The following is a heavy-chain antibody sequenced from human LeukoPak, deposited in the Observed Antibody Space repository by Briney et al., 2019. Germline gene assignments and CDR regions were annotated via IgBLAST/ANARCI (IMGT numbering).Heavy chain of an antibody. J-gene: IGHJ4*02. CDR3: TTRGY. CDR1: GFRLDNYW. V-gene: IGHV3-15*01. Sequence: GGSLRLSCEASGFRLDNYWMTWVRQAPGKGLEWVGRIKSKIDGGATEYNAPVKDRVTISRDDSESTVFLQVRSLKTEDTAMYFCTTRGYWGRGTLVTVSS. CDR2: IKSKIDGGAT.